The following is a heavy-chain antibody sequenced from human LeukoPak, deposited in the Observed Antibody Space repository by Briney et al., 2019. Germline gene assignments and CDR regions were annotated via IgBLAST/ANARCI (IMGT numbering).Heavy chain of an antibody. V-gene: IGHV1-46*01. Sequence: ASVKVSCKASGYTFTSYYMHWVRQAPGQGLEWMGIINPSGGSTSYAQKFQGRVTMTRDTSTTTVYMELSDLRCQEKAVYYCARVRRNVLLWFGELYPPGGYFDYWGQGTLVTVSS. D-gene: IGHD3-10*01. J-gene: IGHJ4*02. CDR1: GYTFTSYY. CDR3: ARVRRNVLLWFGELYPPGGYFDY. CDR2: INPSGGST.